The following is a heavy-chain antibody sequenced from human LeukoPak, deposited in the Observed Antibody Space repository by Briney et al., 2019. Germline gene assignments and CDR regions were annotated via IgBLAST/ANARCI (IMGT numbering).Heavy chain of an antibody. D-gene: IGHD6-13*01. Sequence: GGSLRLSCAASGFIFSSYAMSWVRQAPGKGLEWVSAISGSGSSTNYADSVKGHFTISRDNSKNTLFLQMNSLRAEDTAVYYCAARHRYSSSWTFDYWGQGTLVTVSS. CDR2: ISGSGSST. V-gene: IGHV3-23*01. J-gene: IGHJ4*02. CDR1: GFIFSSYA. CDR3: AARHRYSSSWTFDY.